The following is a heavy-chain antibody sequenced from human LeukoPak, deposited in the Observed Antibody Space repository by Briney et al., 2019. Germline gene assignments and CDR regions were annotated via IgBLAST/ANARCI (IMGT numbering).Heavy chain of an antibody. V-gene: IGHV3-33*01. CDR2: IWYDGSNK. J-gene: IGHJ4*02. Sequence: GGSLRLSCAASGFTFSSYGMHWVRQAPGKGLEWVAVIWYDGSNKYYADSVKGRFTISRDNSKNTLYLQMNSRRAEDTAVYYCAREDKYLRYFDWLQEYYFDYWGQGTLVTVSS. CDR1: GFTFSSYG. D-gene: IGHD3-9*01. CDR3: AREDKYLRYFDWLQEYYFDY.